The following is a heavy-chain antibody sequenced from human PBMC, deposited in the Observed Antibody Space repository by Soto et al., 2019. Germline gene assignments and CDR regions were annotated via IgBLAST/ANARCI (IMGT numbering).Heavy chain of an antibody. J-gene: IGHJ5*02. Sequence: ASVKVSCKASGYTFTGYYMHWVRQAPGQGLEWMGWISPNSGGTNYAQKFQGRVTMTRDTSISTAYMELSRLRSDDTAVYYCARDPGYYDILTGYSFNWFDPWGQGTLVTVSS. CDR2: ISPNSGGT. CDR1: GYTFTGYY. CDR3: ARDPGYYDILTGYSFNWFDP. D-gene: IGHD3-9*01. V-gene: IGHV1-2*02.